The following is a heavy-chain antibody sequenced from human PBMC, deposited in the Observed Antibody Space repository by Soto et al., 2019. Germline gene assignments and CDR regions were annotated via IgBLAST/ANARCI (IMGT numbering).Heavy chain of an antibody. Sequence: PGGSLRLSCTASGFTFTSYGLGWLREAPARVLQWGSTIRVEGGLTHSTDSVKGRVSLSRENAKNTVSLPRAFLRAEETALYFCARDVGLDSDDFFAYWGHCTQFTVSS. D-gene: IGHD3-9*01. CDR3: ARDVGLDSDDFFAY. V-gene: IGHV3-23*01. CDR2: IRVEGGLT. CDR1: GFTFTSYG. J-gene: IGHJ4*01.